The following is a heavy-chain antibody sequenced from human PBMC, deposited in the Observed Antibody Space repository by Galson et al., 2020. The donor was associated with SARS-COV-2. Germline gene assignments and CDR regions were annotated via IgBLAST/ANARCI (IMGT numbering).Heavy chain of an antibody. D-gene: IGHD3-10*01. J-gene: IGHJ4*02. CDR1: GESLSAYY. Sequence: SETLSLTCGVYGESLSAYYWSWIRQPPEKGLEWIGEINHSGSRNYNPSLRSRVTMSVDTSKNQFSLRLNSVTAADTAVYYCAILEAPMVDYWGQGSLVTASS. V-gene: IGHV4-34*01. CDR2: INHSGSR. CDR3: AILEAPMVDY.